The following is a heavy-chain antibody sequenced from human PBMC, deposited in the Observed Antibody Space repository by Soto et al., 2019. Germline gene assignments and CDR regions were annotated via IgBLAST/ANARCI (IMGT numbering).Heavy chain of an antibody. CDR1: GFTFSSYS. V-gene: IGHV3-21*01. CDR2: ISSSSSSI. Sequence: GGSLRLSCAASGFTFSSYSMNWVRQAPGKWLERVSSISSSSSSIYYADSVKGRFTISRDNAKNSLYLQMNSLRAEDTAVYYCARSNAAYDYIWGSYRFSKAPVDYWGQGTLVTVSS. CDR3: ARSNAAYDYIWGSYRFSKAPVDY. D-gene: IGHD3-16*02. J-gene: IGHJ4*02.